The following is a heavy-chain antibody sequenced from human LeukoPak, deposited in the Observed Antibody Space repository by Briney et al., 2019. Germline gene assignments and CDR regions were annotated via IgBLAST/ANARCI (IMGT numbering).Heavy chain of an antibody. J-gene: IGHJ4*02. CDR3: ARDLRSTYYYDSSGYLN. CDR1: GYTFPSYG. CDR2: ISAYNGNT. D-gene: IGHD3-22*01. Sequence: ASVKVSCKASGYTFPSYGISWVRQAPGQGLEWMGWISAYNGNTNYAQKLQGRVTMTTDTSTSTAYMELRSLRSEDTAVYYCARDLRSTYYYDSSGYLNWGQGTLVTVSS. V-gene: IGHV1-18*01.